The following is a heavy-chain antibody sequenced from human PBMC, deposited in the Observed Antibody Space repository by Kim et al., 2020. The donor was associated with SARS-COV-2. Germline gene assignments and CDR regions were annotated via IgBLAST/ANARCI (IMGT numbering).Heavy chain of an antibody. CDR3: VREGWGSGAY. CDR1: GFTISSYW. J-gene: IGHJ4*02. Sequence: GGSLRLSCAASGFTISSYWMTWVRQAPGKGLEWVANIKQDGSQKYYVDSVKGRFTISRDNAKNSLYLQMNSLRVEDTAVYYCVREGWGSGAYWGQWTLV. CDR2: IKQDGSQK. V-gene: IGHV3-7*01. D-gene: IGHD3-16*01.